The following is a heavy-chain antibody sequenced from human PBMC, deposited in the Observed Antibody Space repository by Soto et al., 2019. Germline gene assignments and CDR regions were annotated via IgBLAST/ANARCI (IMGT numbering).Heavy chain of an antibody. CDR1: GFTVISNY. CDR3: AKDGNIYTSGWYAPSLDY. CDR2: IYSGGST. V-gene: IGHV3-66*01. D-gene: IGHD6-19*01. Sequence: PGGSLRLSCAASGFTVISNYMSWVRQAPGKGLEWVSVIYSGGSTYYADSVKGRFTISRDNSKNTLYLQMNSLRAEDTAVYYYAKDGNIYTSGWYAPSLDYWGQGTLVTVSS. J-gene: IGHJ4*02.